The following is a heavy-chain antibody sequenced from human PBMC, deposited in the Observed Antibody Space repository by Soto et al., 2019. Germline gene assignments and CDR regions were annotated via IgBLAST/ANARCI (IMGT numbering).Heavy chain of an antibody. V-gene: IGHV1-69*05. J-gene: IGHJ2*01. Sequence: QVQLVQSGAEVKKYGSSVKVSCKASGGTFSRYAISWVRQAPGQGLEWMGGITPMFGTANYAKKFQGRVTITXXEXTXXAYMELSSLRSDDTAVYYCAQTLGLAVAGPGRFDLWGRGTLVTVSS. CDR3: AQTLGLAVAGPGRFDL. D-gene: IGHD6-19*01. CDR1: GGTFSRYA. CDR2: ITPMFGTA.